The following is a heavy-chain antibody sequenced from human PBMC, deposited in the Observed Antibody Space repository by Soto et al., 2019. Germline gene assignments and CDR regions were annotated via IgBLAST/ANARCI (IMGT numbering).Heavy chain of an antibody. CDR2: ISYDGSNK. V-gene: IGHV3-30*18. CDR3: AKALSRYPDYYYYYRDV. D-gene: IGHD2-15*01. J-gene: IGHJ6*03. CDR1: GFTFSSYG. Sequence: QVQLVESGGGVVQPGRSLRLSCAASGFTFSSYGMHWVRQAPGKGLEWVAVISYDGSNKYYADSVKGRFTISRDNSKHTLYLQMNSLRAEDTAVYYCAKALSRYPDYYYYYRDVWGKGTTVTVSS.